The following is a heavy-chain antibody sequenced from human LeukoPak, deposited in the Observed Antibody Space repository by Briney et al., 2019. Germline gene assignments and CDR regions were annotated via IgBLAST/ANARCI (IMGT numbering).Heavy chain of an antibody. Sequence: GGSLRLSCAASGFTFSSYSMNWVRQAPGKGLEWVSSISSRSTYIYHADSVKGRFTISRDNAKNSLFLQMNSLRAEDTAVYFCAKSTRAVMAMMNVWGKGTTVTVSS. V-gene: IGHV3-21*01. CDR3: AKSTRAVMAMMNV. CDR2: ISSRSTYI. J-gene: IGHJ6*04. D-gene: IGHD3-16*01. CDR1: GFTFSSYS.